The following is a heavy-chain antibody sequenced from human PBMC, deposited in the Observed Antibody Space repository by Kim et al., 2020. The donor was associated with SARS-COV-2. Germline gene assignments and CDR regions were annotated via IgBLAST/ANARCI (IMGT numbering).Heavy chain of an antibody. CDR3: ASSSDYVWGSYRPPDY. V-gene: IGHV1-18*01. J-gene: IGHJ4*02. D-gene: IGHD3-16*02. CDR1: GYTFTSYG. CDR2: ISAYNGNT. Sequence: ASVKVSCKASGYTFTSYGISWVRQAPGQGLEWMGWISAYNGNTNYAQKLQGRVTMTTDTSTSTAYMELRSLRSDDTAVYYCASSSDYVWGSYRPPDYWGQGTLVTVSS.